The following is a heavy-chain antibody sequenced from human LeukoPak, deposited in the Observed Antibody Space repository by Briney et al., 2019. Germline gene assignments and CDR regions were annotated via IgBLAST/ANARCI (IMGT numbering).Heavy chain of an antibody. CDR2: ISGSGGSP. CDR1: GFSFRSYA. Sequence: GGSLRLSCAASGFSFRSYAMSWVRQAPGKGLEWVSAISGSGGSPYYAGSVKGRFTISRDNSKNTLDLQMNSLRAEDTAVYYCARNRGYSGYDYSDYWGQGTLVTVSS. D-gene: IGHD5-12*01. CDR3: ARNRGYSGYDYSDY. V-gene: IGHV3-23*01. J-gene: IGHJ4*02.